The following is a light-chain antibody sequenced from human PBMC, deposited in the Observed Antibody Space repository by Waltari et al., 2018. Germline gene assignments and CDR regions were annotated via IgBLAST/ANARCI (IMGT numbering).Light chain of an antibody. CDR3: QQSYRTPPLT. J-gene: IGKJ4*01. CDR1: QSISGY. V-gene: IGKV1-39*01. CDR2: ATS. Sequence: DIQMTQSPSSLSASVGDRVTITCRASQSISGYLNWYQQKPGKAPNVLIYATSSLQSGVPSMFSSSGSGTDFTLTITSLQPEDFATYYCQQSYRTPPLTFGGGTKVEIK.